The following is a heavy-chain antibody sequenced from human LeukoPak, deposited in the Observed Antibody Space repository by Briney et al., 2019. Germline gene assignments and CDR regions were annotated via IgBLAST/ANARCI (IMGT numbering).Heavy chain of an antibody. CDR3: ALFILSPFGPPAPSYGMDV. CDR2: INPNSGGT. J-gene: IGHJ6*02. D-gene: IGHD3-16*01. CDR1: GYTFTGYY. Sequence: ASVKVSCKASGYTFTGYYMHWVRQAPGQGLEWMGRINPNSGGTNYAQKLQGRVTMTTDTSTSTAYMELRSLRSDDTAVYYCALFILSPFGPPAPSYGMDVWGQGTTVTVSS. V-gene: IGHV1-2*06.